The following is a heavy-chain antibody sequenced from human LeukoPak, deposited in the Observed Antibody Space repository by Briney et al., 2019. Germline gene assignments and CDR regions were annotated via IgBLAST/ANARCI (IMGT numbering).Heavy chain of an antibody. CDR2: ISYDGSNK. CDR1: GFTFSSYG. CDR3: ARDAGNYFFPTLVDY. Sequence: GGSLRLSCAASGFTFSSYGMHWVRQAPGKGLEWVAVISYDGSNKYYADSVKGRFTISRDNSKNTLYLQMNSLRAEDTAVYYCARDAGNYFFPTLVDYWGQGTLVTVSS. J-gene: IGHJ4*02. D-gene: IGHD1-26*01. V-gene: IGHV3-30*03.